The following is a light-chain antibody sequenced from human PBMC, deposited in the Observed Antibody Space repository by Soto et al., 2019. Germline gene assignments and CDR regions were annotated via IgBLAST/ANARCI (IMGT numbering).Light chain of an antibody. CDR1: SRDIGAYNY. Sequence: QSVLTQPASVSVSPGQSITISCTGTSRDIGAYNYVSWYLQHPGKAPKLMIYEVVNRPSGVSNRFSGSKSGNTASLTISGLQAEDEADYYCCSYADGSTYVFGTGTKV. V-gene: IGLV2-14*01. CDR3: CSYADGSTYV. J-gene: IGLJ1*01. CDR2: EVV.